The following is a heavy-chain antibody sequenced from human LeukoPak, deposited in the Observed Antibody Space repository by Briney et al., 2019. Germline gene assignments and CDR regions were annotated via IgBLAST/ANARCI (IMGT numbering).Heavy chain of an antibody. CDR1: GFTFSSYG. V-gene: IGHV3-30*18. CDR2: ISYDGSNK. Sequence: GGSLRLSCAASGFTFSSYGMHWVRQAPGKGLEWVAVISYDGSNKYYADSVKGRFTISRDNSKNTLYLQMNSLRAEDTAVYYCAKETTYYYDSSGDTVPDYWGQGTLVTVSS. D-gene: IGHD3-22*01. CDR3: AKETTYYYDSSGDTVPDY. J-gene: IGHJ4*02.